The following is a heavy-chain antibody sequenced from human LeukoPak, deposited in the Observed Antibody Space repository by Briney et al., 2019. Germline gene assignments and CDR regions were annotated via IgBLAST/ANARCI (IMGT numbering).Heavy chain of an antibody. Sequence: SGGSLRLSCTASGFTFGDYAMSWVRQAPGKGLEWVGFIRSKAYGGTTEYAASVKGRFTISRDDSKSIAYLQMNSLKTEDTAVYYCTRGTCSSTSCSVLPDAFDIWGQGTMVTVSS. D-gene: IGHD2-2*01. CDR1: GFTFGDYA. CDR3: TRGTCSSTSCSVLPDAFDI. V-gene: IGHV3-49*04. CDR2: IRSKAYGGTT. J-gene: IGHJ3*02.